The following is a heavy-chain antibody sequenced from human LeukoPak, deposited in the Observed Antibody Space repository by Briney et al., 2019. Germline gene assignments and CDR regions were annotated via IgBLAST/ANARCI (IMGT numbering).Heavy chain of an antibody. D-gene: IGHD3-22*01. V-gene: IGHV1-18*01. CDR1: GYTFTSYG. CDR3: ARDLSSGYYLGDAFDI. Sequence: ASVKVSCKASGYTFTSYGISWVRQAPGQGLEWMGWISAYNGSTNYAQKLQGRVTMTTDTSTSTAYMELRSLRSDDTAVYYCARDLSSGYYLGDAFDIWGQGTMVTVSS. J-gene: IGHJ3*02. CDR2: ISAYNGST.